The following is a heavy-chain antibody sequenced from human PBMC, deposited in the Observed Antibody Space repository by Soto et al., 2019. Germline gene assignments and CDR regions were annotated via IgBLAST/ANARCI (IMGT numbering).Heavy chain of an antibody. Sequence: QVQLVESGGGVVQPGRSLRLSCAASGFTFSSYAMHWVRQAPGKGLEWVAVISYDGSNKYYADSVKGRFTISRDNSKNTLYLQMNSLRAEDTAVYYCARSRWYFDLWGRGTLVTVPS. V-gene: IGHV3-30-3*01. J-gene: IGHJ2*01. CDR2: ISYDGSNK. CDR3: ARSRWYFDL. CDR1: GFTFSSYA.